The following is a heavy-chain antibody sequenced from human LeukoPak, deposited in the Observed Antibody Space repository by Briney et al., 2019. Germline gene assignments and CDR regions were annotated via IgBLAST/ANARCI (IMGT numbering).Heavy chain of an antibody. V-gene: IGHV4-39*01. CDR2: IYYSGST. CDR1: GGSISSSSYY. Sequence: SETLSLTCTVSGGSISSSSYYWGWIRQPPGKGLEWIGRIYYSGSTYYNPSLKSRVTISVDTSKNQFSLKLSSVTAADTAVYYCARVSVGLFGVDPWGQGTLVTVSS. J-gene: IGHJ5*02. D-gene: IGHD1-26*01. CDR3: ARVSVGLFGVDP.